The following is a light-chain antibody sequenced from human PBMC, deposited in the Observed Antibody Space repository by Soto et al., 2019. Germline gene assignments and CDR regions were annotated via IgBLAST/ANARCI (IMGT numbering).Light chain of an antibody. CDR2: AAS. Sequence: DIQMTQSPSSLSASVGDRVTITCRASRGIYTHLAWYQQKPGNAPKLLIYAASTLQSGVPSRFNASGSGTDFILPISALQSEDVGTYFCQTYDKAPWTFSPGTRV. V-gene: IGKV1-27*01. J-gene: IGKJ1*01. CDR1: RGIYTH. CDR3: QTYDKAPWT.